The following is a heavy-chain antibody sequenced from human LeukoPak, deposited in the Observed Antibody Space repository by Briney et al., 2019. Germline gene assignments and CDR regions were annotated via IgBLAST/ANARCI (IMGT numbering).Heavy chain of an antibody. D-gene: IGHD2-15*01. Sequence: GGSLRLSCAASGLTFSSYAMSWVRQAPGKGVEWVSAISGSGGSTYYADSVKGRFTISRDNSKNTMYLKMNSLRAEDTAIYYCAKNGDRGAYCSGGSCYPYYYYYIDVWGKGTTVTISS. CDR2: ISGSGGST. V-gene: IGHV3-23*01. J-gene: IGHJ6*03. CDR1: GLTFSSYA. CDR3: AKNGDRGAYCSGGSCYPYYYYYIDV.